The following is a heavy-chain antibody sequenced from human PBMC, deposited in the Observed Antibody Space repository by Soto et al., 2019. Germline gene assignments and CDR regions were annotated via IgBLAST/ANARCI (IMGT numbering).Heavy chain of an antibody. CDR2: IYYSGST. J-gene: IGHJ4*02. D-gene: IGHD3-22*01. CDR1: GGSISSGGYY. CDR3: ARAHRRLYYYDSSVPPLFDY. V-gene: IGHV4-31*03. Sequence: SETLSLTCTVSGGSISSGGYYWSWIRQHPGKGLEWIGYIYYSGSTYYNPSLKSRVTISVDTSKNQFSLKLSSVTAADTAVYYCARAHRRLYYYDSSVPPLFDYWGQGTLVTVSS.